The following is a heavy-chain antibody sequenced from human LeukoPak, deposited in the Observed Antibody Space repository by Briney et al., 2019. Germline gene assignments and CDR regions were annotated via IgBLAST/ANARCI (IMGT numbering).Heavy chain of an antibody. D-gene: IGHD3-10*01. J-gene: IGHJ4*02. V-gene: IGHV4-39*07. CDR3: ARESQGSGSLDY. CDR2: NYYSGST. Sequence: SETLSLTCTVSGGSISSSSYYWGWIRQPPGNGLEWIGSNYYSGSTYYNPSLKSRVTISVDTSKNQFSLKLSSVTAADTAVYYCARESQGSGSLDYWGQGTLVTVSS. CDR1: GGSISSSSYY.